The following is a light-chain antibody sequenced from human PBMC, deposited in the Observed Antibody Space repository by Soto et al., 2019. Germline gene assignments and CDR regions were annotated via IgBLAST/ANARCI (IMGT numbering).Light chain of an antibody. CDR1: SSNIGVNY. J-gene: IGLJ3*02. V-gene: IGLV1-47*01. CDR2: RNN. Sequence: QPVLTQPPSASGTPGQRVTISCSGSSSNIGVNYVYWYQQLPGTAPKLLIYRNNQRPSGVPARFSGSKSGTSASLAISGLRSEDESDYYCAAWDDSLSGRVFGRGTKLTVL. CDR3: AAWDDSLSGRV.